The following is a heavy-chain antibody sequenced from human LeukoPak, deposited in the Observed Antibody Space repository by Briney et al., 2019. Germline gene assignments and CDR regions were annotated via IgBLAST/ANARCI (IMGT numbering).Heavy chain of an antibody. J-gene: IGHJ4*02. D-gene: IGHD1-26*01. CDR3: TRDGNSGSYFHLDY. CDR2: ISSSGSTI. CDR1: RFTFSNYN. Sequence: GGSLRLSCAASRFTFSNYNMNWVRQAPGKGLEWVSYISSSGSTIYYADSVKGRFTISRDNAKNSLYLQMNSLRAEDTAVYYCTRDGNSGSYFHLDYWGQGTLVTVSS. V-gene: IGHV3-48*04.